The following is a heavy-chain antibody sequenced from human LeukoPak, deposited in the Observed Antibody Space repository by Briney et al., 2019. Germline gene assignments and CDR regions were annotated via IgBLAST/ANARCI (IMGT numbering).Heavy chain of an antibody. J-gene: IGHJ3*02. CDR1: GDSMSPYF. CDR3: ASFPDVWGSLGAFDI. CDR2: IYTSGST. V-gene: IGHV4-4*07. D-gene: IGHD3-16*01. Sequence: SETLSLTCTVSGDSMSPYFWTWIRQPAGKGLEWIGRIYTSGSTNYNPSLKSRLTLSVDPSKNQFSLTLSSVTAADTAVYYCASFPDVWGSLGAFDIWGQGTMVTVSS.